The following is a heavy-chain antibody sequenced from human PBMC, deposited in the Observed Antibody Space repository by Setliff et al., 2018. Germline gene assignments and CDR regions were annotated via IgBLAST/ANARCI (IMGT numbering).Heavy chain of an antibody. CDR2: IIPFFGTA. D-gene: IGHD4-17*01. V-gene: IGHV1-69*13. J-gene: IGHJ3*02. CDR3: AKSMTTVTTGGNEAFDI. Sequence: SVKVSCKASGGTFSSSAISWVRQAPGQGLEWVGRIIPFFGTANSAQKFQGRVTITAGESATTAYMELGSLRAKDTAVYYCAKSMTTVTTGGNEAFDIWGQGTMVTVSS. CDR1: GGTFSSSA.